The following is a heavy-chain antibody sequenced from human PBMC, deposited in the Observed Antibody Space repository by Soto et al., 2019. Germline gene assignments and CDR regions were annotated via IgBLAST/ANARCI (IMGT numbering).Heavy chain of an antibody. CDR2: IKQDGSEE. V-gene: IGHV3-7*03. CDR3: ARITMVRGVIILSPAWFDT. Sequence: XGSLRLTCAASGFTFSSYCMSWVRQAPGKGLEWVANIKQDGSEEYYVDSVKGRLTISRDNAKNSLYLQMNSLRAEDTAVYYCARITMVRGVIILSPAWFDTWGQGTLVTVSS. CDR1: GFTFSSYC. D-gene: IGHD3-10*01. J-gene: IGHJ5*02.